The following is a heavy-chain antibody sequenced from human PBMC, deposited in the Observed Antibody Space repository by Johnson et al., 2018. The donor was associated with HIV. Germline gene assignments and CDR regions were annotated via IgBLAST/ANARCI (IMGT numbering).Heavy chain of an antibody. CDR1: GFTFDDYA. V-gene: IGHV3-9*01. D-gene: IGHD2-15*01. CDR3: VRDTGYCSGGRCDDAFDV. J-gene: IGHJ3*01. Sequence: VQLVESGGGLVQPGRSMRLSCAASGFTFDDYAMHWVRQAPGKGLEWVSGISWNGGSIGYADSVKGRFTISRDNAKNSMYLQMNSLRVEDTALYYCVRDTGYCSGGRCDDAFDVWGQGTVVTVSS. CDR2: ISWNGGSI.